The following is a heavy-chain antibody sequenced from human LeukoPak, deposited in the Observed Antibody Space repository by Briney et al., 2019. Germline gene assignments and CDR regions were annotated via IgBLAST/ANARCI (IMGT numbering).Heavy chain of an antibody. CDR3: ARGRRGYIFDY. CDR2: IYSSGSS. Sequence: PSETLSLTCTVSRGSISSYYWSWIRQPAGKGLEWIGRIYSSGSSNYNPSLKSRVTMSVDTSKNQFSLKLSSVTAADTAVYYCARGRRGYIFDYWGQGTLVTVSS. V-gene: IGHV4-4*07. D-gene: IGHD6-25*01. J-gene: IGHJ4*02. CDR1: RGSISSYY.